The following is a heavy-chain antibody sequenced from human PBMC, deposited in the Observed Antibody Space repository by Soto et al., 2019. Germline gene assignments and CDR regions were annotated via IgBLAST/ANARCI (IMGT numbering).Heavy chain of an antibody. D-gene: IGHD3-22*01. CDR1: GFTVSSNY. CDR2: LYPDGRA. CDR3: ATGLGREYHDNRDYLHLNY. V-gene: IGHV3-53*01. Sequence: RRLSCAASGFTVSSNYLTWVRQAPGKGLKWVSVLYPDGRAYYADSVKGRFTLSTDNSKNSVYLQMNTLRGEDTAVYYCATGLGREYHDNRDYLHLNYWGQGTLVTVSS. J-gene: IGHJ4*02.